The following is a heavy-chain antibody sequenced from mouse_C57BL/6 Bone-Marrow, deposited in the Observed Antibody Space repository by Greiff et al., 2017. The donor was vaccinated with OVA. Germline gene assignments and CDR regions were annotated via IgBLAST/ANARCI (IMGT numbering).Heavy chain of an antibody. D-gene: IGHD2-3*01. CDR1: GFTFSSYA. CDR3: ARGPIYDGYYLYFDY. Sequence: EVHLVESGGGLVKPGGSLKLSCAASGFTFSSYAMSWVRQTPEKRLEWVATISDGGSYTYYPDNVKGRFTISRDNAKNNLYLQMSHLKSEDTAMYYCARGPIYDGYYLYFDYWGQGTTLTVSS. CDR2: ISDGGSYT. V-gene: IGHV5-4*01. J-gene: IGHJ2*01.